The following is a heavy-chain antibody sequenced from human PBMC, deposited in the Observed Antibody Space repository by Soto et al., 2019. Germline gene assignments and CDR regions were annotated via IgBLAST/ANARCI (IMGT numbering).Heavy chain of an antibody. D-gene: IGHD2-2*01. CDR1: GYTFTSYG. J-gene: IGHJ5*02. CDR3: AKYCSSTSCSGDNWFDP. V-gene: IGHV1-18*04. CDR2: ISAYNGNT. Sequence: ASVKVSCEASGYTFTSYGISWVRQAPGQGLEWMGWISAYNGNTNYAQKLQGRVTMTTDTSTSTAYMELRSLRSDDTAVYYCAKYCSSTSCSGDNWFDPWGQGTLVTVSS.